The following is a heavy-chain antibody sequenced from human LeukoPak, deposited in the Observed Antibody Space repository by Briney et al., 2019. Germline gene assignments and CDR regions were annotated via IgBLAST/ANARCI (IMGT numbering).Heavy chain of an antibody. Sequence: PAGTLSLTCAASGFTISSYWMSWIRQAPGKGLEWVANIEQNGSEKNYVDSVKGRFTISRDNAENALYLQMNTLRPEDTAVYYCAGGSGWRIDDWGQGTLVTVSS. CDR2: IEQNGSEK. D-gene: IGHD6-19*01. CDR1: GFTISSYW. J-gene: IGHJ4*02. V-gene: IGHV3-7*01. CDR3: AGGSGWRIDD.